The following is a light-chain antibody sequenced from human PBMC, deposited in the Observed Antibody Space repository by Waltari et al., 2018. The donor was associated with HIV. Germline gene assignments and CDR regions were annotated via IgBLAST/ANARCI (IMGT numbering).Light chain of an antibody. V-gene: IGKV4-1*01. J-gene: IGKJ4*01. Sequence: DIVMTQSPIYLAVSLGERATIHCRSSRTVLYSSGNHNYLAWYQQKPGQSPKVLIYWASTRASGVPDRFSGGWSGTNFSLTISSLQAADVALYFCQQYYTPGPTFGGGTKVEIK. CDR2: WAS. CDR1: RTVLYSSGNHNY. CDR3: QQYYTPGPT.